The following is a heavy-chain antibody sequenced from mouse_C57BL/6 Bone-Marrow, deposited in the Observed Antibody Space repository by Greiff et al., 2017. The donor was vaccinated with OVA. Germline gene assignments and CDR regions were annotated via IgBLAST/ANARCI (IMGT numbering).Heavy chain of an antibody. CDR1: GYTFTDYE. V-gene: IGHV1-15*01. Sequence: QVQLQQSGAELVRPGASVTLSCQASGYTFTDYEMHWVKQTPVHGLEWIGAIDPETGGTAYNQKFKGKAILTADKSSSTAYTELRSLTSEDSAVYYCTRWAPYWGQGTTLTVSS. CDR3: TRWAPY. J-gene: IGHJ2*01. CDR2: IDPETGGT.